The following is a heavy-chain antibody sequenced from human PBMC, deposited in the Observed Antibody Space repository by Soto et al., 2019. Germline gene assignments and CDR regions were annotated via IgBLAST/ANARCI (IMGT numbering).Heavy chain of an antibody. CDR1: GYTFTNYA. J-gene: IGHJ4*02. V-gene: IGHV1-3*05. Sequence: QVQLVQSGAEEKKPGASVKVSCKASGYTFTNYATHWVRQAPGQRLEWMGWINAGNGNTKYSQKFQGRVTITRDTSASTAYMELSSLRSEDTAVYYCARVSGYYYPDYWGQGTLVTVSS. D-gene: IGHD5-12*01. CDR3: ARVSGYYYPDY. CDR2: INAGNGNT.